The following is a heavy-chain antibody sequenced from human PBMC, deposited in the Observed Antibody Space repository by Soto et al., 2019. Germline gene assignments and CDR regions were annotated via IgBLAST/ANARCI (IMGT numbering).Heavy chain of an antibody. V-gene: IGHV4-59*08. CDR2: IYYSGST. CDR1: GGSISSYY. D-gene: IGHD6-19*01. CDR3: ARLRDSSAGYFDR. J-gene: IGHJ2*01. Sequence: QVQLQESGPGLVQPSETLSLTCTVSGGSISSYYWSWIRQPPGKGLEWIGYIYYSGSTNYNPSLKSRATMSIDTSRNQFSLNLNSVTAADTAVYYCARLRDSSAGYFDRWGRGTLVTISS.